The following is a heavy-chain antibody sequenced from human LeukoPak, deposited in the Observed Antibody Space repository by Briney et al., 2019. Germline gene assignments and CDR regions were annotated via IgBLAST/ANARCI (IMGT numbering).Heavy chain of an antibody. CDR3: ATNPKDIVLMVYFDY. Sequence: SETLSLTCTVSGGSISSSSYYWGWIRQPQGKGLEWIGSIYYSGSTYYNPSLKSRVTISVDTSKNQFSLKLSSVTAADTAVYYCATNPKDIVLMVYFDYWGQGTLVTVSS. CDR1: GGSISSSSYY. CDR2: IYYSGST. J-gene: IGHJ4*02. D-gene: IGHD2-8*01. V-gene: IGHV4-39*01.